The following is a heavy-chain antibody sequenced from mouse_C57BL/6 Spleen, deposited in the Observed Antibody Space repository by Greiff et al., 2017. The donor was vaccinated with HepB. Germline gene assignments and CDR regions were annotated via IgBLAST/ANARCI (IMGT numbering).Heavy chain of an antibody. CDR3: ARDAGEYGNYYFDY. J-gene: IGHJ2*01. Sequence: EVKLMDSGGGLVQSGRSLRLSCATSGFTFSDFYMEWVRQAPGKGLEWIAASRNKANDYTTEYSASVKGRFIVSRDTSQSILYLQMNALRAEDTAIYYCARDAGEYGNYYFDYWGQGTTLTVSS. CDR1: GFTFSDFY. CDR2: SRNKANDYTT. V-gene: IGHV7-1*01. D-gene: IGHD2-1*01.